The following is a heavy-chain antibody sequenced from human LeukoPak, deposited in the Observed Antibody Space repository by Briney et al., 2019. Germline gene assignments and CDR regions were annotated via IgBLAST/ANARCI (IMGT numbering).Heavy chain of an antibody. D-gene: IGHD3-22*01. J-gene: IGHJ5*02. Sequence: KTGGSLRLSCATSGFTFSNAWMNWVRQAPGKGLEWVGRIRSNPDGGTIDYAAPVKGRFALSRDDSKNTLYLQMNSLQTEDTAVYYCATDFYDTTWGQGTLVTVSS. CDR3: ATDFYDTT. CDR2: IRSNPDGGTI. V-gene: IGHV3-15*07. CDR1: GFTFSNAW.